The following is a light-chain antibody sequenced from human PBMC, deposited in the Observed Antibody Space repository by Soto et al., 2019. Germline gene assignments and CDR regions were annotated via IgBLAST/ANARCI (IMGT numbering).Light chain of an antibody. J-gene: IGLJ1*01. CDR3: QSAESSGTYYV. CDR2: KDS. Sequence: SYELTQPPSVSVSPGQTARITCSGDALPKQYAYWYQQKPCQAPVLVIYKDSERPSGIPERFSGSSSGTTVTLTISGVQAEDEADYYCQSAESSGTYYVFGTGTKLTVL. V-gene: IGLV3-25*03. CDR1: ALPKQY.